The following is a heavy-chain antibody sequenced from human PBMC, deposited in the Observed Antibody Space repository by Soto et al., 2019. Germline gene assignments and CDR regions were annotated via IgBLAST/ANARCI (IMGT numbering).Heavy chain of an antibody. V-gene: IGHV1-18*01. CDR3: ARDKYYYDSSGYYFTFDI. Sequence: ASVKVSCKASGYTFTSYGISWVRQAPGQGLEWMGWISAYNGNTNYAQKLQGRVTMTTDTSTSTAYMELRSLRSDDTAVYYCARDKYYYDSSGYYFTFDIWGQGTMVTVSS. CDR1: GYTFTSYG. J-gene: IGHJ3*02. CDR2: ISAYNGNT. D-gene: IGHD3-22*01.